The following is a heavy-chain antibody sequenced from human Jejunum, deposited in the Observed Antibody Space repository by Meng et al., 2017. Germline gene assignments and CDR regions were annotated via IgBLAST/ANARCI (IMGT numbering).Heavy chain of an antibody. Sequence: SETLSLTCTVSGGSITSSSCHWGWIRQPPGKGLEWIGSIYYSGSTYYNPSLKSRVTISVDTSKNQFSLKLSSVTAADTAVYYCARTLSPYSGYGEFDYWGQGKPVNVAS. CDR1: GGSITSSSCH. V-gene: IGHV4-39*07. D-gene: IGHD5-12*01. CDR2: IYYSGST. CDR3: ARTLSPYSGYGEFDY. J-gene: IGHJ4*02.